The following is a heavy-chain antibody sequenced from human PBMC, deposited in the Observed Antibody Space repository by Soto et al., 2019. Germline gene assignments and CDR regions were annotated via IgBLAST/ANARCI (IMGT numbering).Heavy chain of an antibody. Sequence: ASVKVSCKASGYTFTTFGLSWVRQAPGQGLEWMAWISVYNGLTSYAQKFEGRVSLTTDTLTTTAYMELRHLRPDDTAVYYCAGGRSETVGGGYYYGMDGWGQGTTVTVSS. J-gene: IGHJ6*02. CDR3: AGGRSETVGGGYYYGMDG. CDR2: ISVYNGLT. D-gene: IGHD1-26*01. V-gene: IGHV1-18*01. CDR1: GYTFTTFG.